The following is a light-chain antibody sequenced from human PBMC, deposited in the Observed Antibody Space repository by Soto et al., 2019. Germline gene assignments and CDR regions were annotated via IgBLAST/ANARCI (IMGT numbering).Light chain of an antibody. J-gene: IGKJ1*01. Sequence: DIQMTQSPSTLSASVGDRVTITCRASQSISSWLAWHQQKPGKAPRLLIYKASNLESGVPSRFSGSGSGTEFTLTITILQPDDSATYYCQQYNDNWTFGQGTKVEIK. V-gene: IGKV1-5*03. CDR1: QSISSW. CDR2: KAS. CDR3: QQYNDNWT.